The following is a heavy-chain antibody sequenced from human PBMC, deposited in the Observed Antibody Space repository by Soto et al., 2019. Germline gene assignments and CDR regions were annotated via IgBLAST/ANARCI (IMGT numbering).Heavy chain of an antibody. J-gene: IGHJ4*02. CDR2: IYYSGNT. D-gene: IGHD2-2*01. CDR3: VRYCSTTKCPFDY. CDR1: GGSISSGGSY. Sequence: SETLSLTCTVSGGSISSGGSYWGWIRQPPGKGLEWIGYIYYSGNTYFNPSLKSRVTLSVDTSKNQFSLNLSSVTAADTAVYYCVRYCSTTKCPFDYWGQGTLVTVST. V-gene: IGHV4-30-4*01.